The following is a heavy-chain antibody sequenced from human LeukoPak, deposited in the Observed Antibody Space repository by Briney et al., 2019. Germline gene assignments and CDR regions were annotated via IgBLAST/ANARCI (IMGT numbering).Heavy chain of an antibody. D-gene: IGHD3-3*01. CDR2: ISSSGSTI. CDR3: ARQSRRDFLNGYYIDY. Sequence: PGGSLRLSCAASGFTFSDYYMSWIRQAPGKGLEWLSYISSSGSTIYYADSVKGRFTISRDNPKNSLSLQMNSLRAEDTAVYFCARQSRRDFLNGYYIDYWGQGTLVTVSS. CDR1: GFTFSDYY. J-gene: IGHJ4*02. V-gene: IGHV3-11*04.